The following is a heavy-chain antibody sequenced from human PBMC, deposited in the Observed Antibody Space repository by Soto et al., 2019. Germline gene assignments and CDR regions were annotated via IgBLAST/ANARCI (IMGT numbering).Heavy chain of an antibody. CDR1: GFTFSSYA. J-gene: IGHJ4*02. V-gene: IGHV3-30-3*01. CDR3: ARDFDY. CDR2: ISYDGSNK. Sequence: HPGGSLRLSCAASGFTFSSYAMHWVRQAPGKGLEWVAVISYDGSNKYYADSVKGRFTISRDNSKNTLYLQMNSLRAEDTAVYYCARDFDYWGQGTLDTVSS.